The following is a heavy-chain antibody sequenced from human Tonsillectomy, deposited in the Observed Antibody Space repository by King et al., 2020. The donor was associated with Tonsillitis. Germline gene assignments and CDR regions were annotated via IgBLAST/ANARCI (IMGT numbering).Heavy chain of an antibody. D-gene: IGHD3-10*01. CDR2: INPSGGST. CDR1: GYTFTSYY. Sequence: QLVQSGAEVKKPGASVKVSCKASGYTFTSYYVHWVRQAPGQGLEWMGIINPSGGSTTYAQKFQGRVTMTRDTSTSTVYLDLSSLRSEDTAVYYCARDRRLGGSEKGPYGMDVWGQGTTVTVSS. V-gene: IGHV1-46*01. J-gene: IGHJ6*02. CDR3: ARDRRLGGSEKGPYGMDV.